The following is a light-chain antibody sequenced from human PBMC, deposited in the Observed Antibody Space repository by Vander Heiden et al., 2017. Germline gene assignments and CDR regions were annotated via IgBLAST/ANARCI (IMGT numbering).Light chain of an antibody. CDR1: QSVSSY. Sequence: EIVLTQSPATLSFSPGERATLSCRASQSVSSYLAWYQQKPGQAPRLLIYDAANRATGVPARFSGSGSERDFTLTISSLEPEDCAIYYCQQRSNWPAAFGGGTMVEIK. V-gene: IGKV3-11*02. CDR2: DAA. J-gene: IGKJ4*01. CDR3: QQRSNWPAA.